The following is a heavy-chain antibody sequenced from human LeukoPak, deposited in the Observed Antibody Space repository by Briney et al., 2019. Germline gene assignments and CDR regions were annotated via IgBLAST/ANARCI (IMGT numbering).Heavy chain of an antibody. V-gene: IGHV3-9*01. Sequence: PGGSLRLSCAASGFTFDDYAMHWVRQAPGKGLEWVSGISWNSGSIGYADSVKGRFTISRDNAKNSLYLQMNSLRAEDTALYCCAKDREGYFDYWGQGTLVTVSS. CDR1: GFTFDDYA. CDR3: AKDREGYFDY. CDR2: ISWNSGSI. J-gene: IGHJ4*02.